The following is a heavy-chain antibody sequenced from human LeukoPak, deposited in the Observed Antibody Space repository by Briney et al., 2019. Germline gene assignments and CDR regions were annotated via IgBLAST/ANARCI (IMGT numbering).Heavy chain of an antibody. CDR3: ARDVPLMGASKTRYFDY. V-gene: IGHV3-7*01. CDR2: VKQDGSER. D-gene: IGHD1-26*01. J-gene: IGHJ4*02. Sequence: GGSLRLSCAASGFTFSSYWMSWVRQAPGKGLEWVANVKQDGSERYYGDSVKGRFTISRDNAKNSLYLQVSSLRAEDTAIYYCARDVPLMGASKTRYFDYWGQGTLVTVSS. CDR1: GFTFSSYW.